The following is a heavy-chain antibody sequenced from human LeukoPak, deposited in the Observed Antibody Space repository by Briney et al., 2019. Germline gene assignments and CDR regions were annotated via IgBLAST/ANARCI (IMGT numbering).Heavy chain of an antibody. V-gene: IGHV3-30*02. Sequence: GGSLRLSCAASGFTFSSYWMNWVRQAPGKGLEWVAFIRYDGSNKYYAYSVKGGFTISRNNAKNSLYMQMTSLRAEDTAVYFAARATNDAFDIWGQGTMVTVSS. J-gene: IGHJ3*02. CDR3: ARATNDAFDI. CDR1: GFTFSSYW. CDR2: IRYDGSNK.